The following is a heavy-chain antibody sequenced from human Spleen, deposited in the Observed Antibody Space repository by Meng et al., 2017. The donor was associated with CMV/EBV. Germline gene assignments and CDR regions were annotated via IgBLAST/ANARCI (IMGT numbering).Heavy chain of an antibody. Sequence: GGSLRLSCAASGFTFSSYAMSWVRQAPGKGLEWVSAISGSGGSTYYADSVKGRFTISRDNSKITLYLQMNSLRAEDTAVYYRAKGRRSSWDWFDPWGQGTLVTVSS. V-gene: IGHV3-23*01. CDR2: ISGSGGST. D-gene: IGHD6-13*01. CDR1: GFTFSSYA. CDR3: AKGRRSSWDWFDP. J-gene: IGHJ5*02.